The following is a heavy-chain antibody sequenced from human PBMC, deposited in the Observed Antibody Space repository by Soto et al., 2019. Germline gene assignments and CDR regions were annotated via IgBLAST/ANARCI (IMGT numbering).Heavy chain of an antibody. CDR3: ARDLPPIAD. J-gene: IGHJ4*02. CDR2: INAGNGHT. D-gene: IGHD2-21*01. CDR1: GYTFTSYA. V-gene: IGHV1-3*01. Sequence: QVQLVQSGAEVKKPGASVKVSCKASGYTFTSYAMHWVRQAPGQRLEWMGWINAGNGHTKYSQKFQGRVTMTRDSSASTAYMELSSLRSEDPAVYYCARDLPPIADRGQGTLGTVSS.